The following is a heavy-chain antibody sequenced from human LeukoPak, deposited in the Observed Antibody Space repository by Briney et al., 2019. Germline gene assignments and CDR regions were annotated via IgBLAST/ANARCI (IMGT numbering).Heavy chain of an antibody. CDR2: ISAYNGNT. CDR3: ARDAPSPDYDFWSGHNWFDP. V-gene: IGHV1-18*01. D-gene: IGHD3-3*01. CDR1: GCTFTSYG. Sequence: ASVKVPCKASGCTFTSYGISWVRQAPGQGLEWMGWISAYNGNTNYAQKLQGRVTMTTDTSTSTAYMELRSLRSDDTAVYYCARDAPSPDYDFWSGHNWFDPWGQGTLVTVSS. J-gene: IGHJ5*02.